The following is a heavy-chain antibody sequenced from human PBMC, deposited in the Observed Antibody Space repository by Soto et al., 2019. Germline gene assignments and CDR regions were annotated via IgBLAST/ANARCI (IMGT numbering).Heavy chain of an antibody. V-gene: IGHV3-23*01. CDR1: GFTFRNFA. D-gene: IGHD1-26*01. Sequence: EVQLLESGGGFVQPGWSLRLSCESSGFTFRNFAMSWVRQAPGQGLEWVSSILGSGDSTYYADSVKGRFSISRDNSKNTLYLQMNSRRAEDTAIYYCAKDNPVGATPGWFDSWGQGTLVIVSS. CDR3: AKDNPVGATPGWFDS. CDR2: ILGSGDST. J-gene: IGHJ5*01.